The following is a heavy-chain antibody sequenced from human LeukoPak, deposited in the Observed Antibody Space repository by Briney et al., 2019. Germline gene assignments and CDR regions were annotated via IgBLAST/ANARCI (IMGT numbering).Heavy chain of an antibody. CDR1: GGSFSGYY. V-gene: IGHV4-34*01. J-gene: IGHJ4*02. CDR3: ARAYCGGDCLGRNSYPPEYYFDY. D-gene: IGHD2-21*02. Sequence: SETLSLTCAVYGGSFSGYYWSWIRQPPGKGLEWIGEINHSGSTNYNPSLKSRVTVSVDTSKNQFSLKLSSVTAADTAVHYCARAYCGGDCLGRNSYPPEYYFDYWGQGTLVTVSS. CDR2: INHSGST.